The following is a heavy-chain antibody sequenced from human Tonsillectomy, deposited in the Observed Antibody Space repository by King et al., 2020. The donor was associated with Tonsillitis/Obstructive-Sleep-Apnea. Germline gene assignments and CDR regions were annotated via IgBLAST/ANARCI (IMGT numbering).Heavy chain of an antibody. Sequence: TLKESGPTLVKPTQTLTLTCTFSGFSLNTSGVGVDWIRQPPGKALEWLAVIYWDDDKRYSPSLKSRLTITKDTSKNQVVLTMTNMDPVDTATYHCAHRRDSSGHDYWGQGTLVTVSS. CDR3: AHRRDSSGHDY. D-gene: IGHD6-19*01. CDR1: GFSLNTSGVG. CDR2: IYWDDDK. J-gene: IGHJ4*02. V-gene: IGHV2-5*02.